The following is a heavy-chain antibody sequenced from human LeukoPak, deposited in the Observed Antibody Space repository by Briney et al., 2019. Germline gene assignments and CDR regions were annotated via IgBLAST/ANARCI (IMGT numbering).Heavy chain of an antibody. J-gene: IGHJ4*02. CDR3: ARDPNPPKWELLKGLDY. V-gene: IGHV1-18*01. Sequence: ASVKVSCKASGGTFSSYAISWVRQAPGQGLEWMGWISAYNGNTNYAQKLQGRVTMTADTSTSTAYMELRSLRSDDTAVYYCARDPNPPKWELLKGLDYWGQGTLVTVSS. CDR2: ISAYNGNT. CDR1: GGTFSSYA. D-gene: IGHD1-26*01.